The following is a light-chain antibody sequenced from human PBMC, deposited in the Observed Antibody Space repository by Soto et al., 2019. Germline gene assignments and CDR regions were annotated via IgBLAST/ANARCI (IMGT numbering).Light chain of an antibody. CDR1: QSINSW. V-gene: IGKV1-5*03. J-gene: IGKJ1*01. CDR2: KAS. Sequence: DIQMTQSPSTLSASVGDRVTITCRASQSINSWLAWYQQKPGKAPKLLIQKASSLESGVPSRFSGSASGTEFTLTISSLQPDDFATYYSQQYNTYSRTFGQGTTLEIK. CDR3: QQYNTYSRT.